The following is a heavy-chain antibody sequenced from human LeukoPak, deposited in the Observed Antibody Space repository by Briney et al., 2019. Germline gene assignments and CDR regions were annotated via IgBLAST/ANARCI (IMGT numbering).Heavy chain of an antibody. CDR1: GYTFTGYY. V-gene: IGHV1-2*02. J-gene: IGHJ6*03. D-gene: IGHD3-10*01. CDR2: INPNSGGT. Sequence: ASVKVSCKASGYTFTGYYMHWVRQAPGQGLEWKGWINPNSGGTNYAQKFQGRVTMTRDTSISTAYMELSRLRSDDTAVYYCARGVITMVRGVIGYYYYYMDVWGKGTTVTISS. CDR3: ARGVITMVRGVIGYYYYYMDV.